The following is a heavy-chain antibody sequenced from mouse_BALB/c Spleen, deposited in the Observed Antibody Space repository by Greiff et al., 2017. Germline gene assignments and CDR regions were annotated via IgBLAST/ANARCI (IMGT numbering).Heavy chain of an antibody. CDR3: ARDNYYYYGSSSYAMDY. D-gene: IGHD1-1*01. CDR1: GYTFSSYW. Sequence: QVQLQQSGAELMKPGASVKISCKATGYTFSSYWIEWVKQRPGHGLEWIGEILPGSGSTNYNEKFKGKATFTADTSSNTAYMQLSSLTSEDSAVYYCARDNYYYYGSSSYAMDYWGQGTSVTVSS. V-gene: IGHV1-9*01. CDR2: ILPGSGST. J-gene: IGHJ4*01.